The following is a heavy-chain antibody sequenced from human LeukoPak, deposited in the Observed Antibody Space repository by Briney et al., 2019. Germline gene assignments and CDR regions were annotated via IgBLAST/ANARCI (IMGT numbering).Heavy chain of an antibody. V-gene: IGHV3-64D*09. CDR3: VKRDNSGWYDY. D-gene: IGHD6-19*01. Sequence: WGSLRLSCSASGFIFSSYAMHWVRQAPGKGLEYVSAISSSGGSTYYADSVKDRFIISRDNPKNTLYLQMSSLRAEDTAVYYCVKRDNSGWYDYWGQGTLVTVSS. CDR1: GFIFSSYA. CDR2: ISSSGGST. J-gene: IGHJ4*02.